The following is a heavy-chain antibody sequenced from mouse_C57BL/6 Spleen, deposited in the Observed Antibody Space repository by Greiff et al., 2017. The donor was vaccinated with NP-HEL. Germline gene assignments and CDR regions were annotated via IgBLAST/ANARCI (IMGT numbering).Heavy chain of an antibody. Sequence: EVQGVESGGGLVKPGGSLKLSCAASGFTFSSYAMSWVRQTPEKRLEWVATISDGGSYTYYPDNVKGRFTFSRDNAKNNLYLQMSHLKSEDTAMYYCAREDWAWFAYWGQGTLVTVSA. CDR1: GFTFSSYA. V-gene: IGHV5-4*01. CDR3: AREDWAWFAY. D-gene: IGHD4-1*01. J-gene: IGHJ3*01. CDR2: ISDGGSYT.